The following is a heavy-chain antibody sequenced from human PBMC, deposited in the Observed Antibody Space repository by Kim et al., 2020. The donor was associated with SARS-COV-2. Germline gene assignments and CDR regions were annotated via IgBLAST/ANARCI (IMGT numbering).Heavy chain of an antibody. CDR3: ARDQGITGTQTTIDY. CDR2: INPNSGGT. Sequence: ASVKVSCKASGYTFTGYYMHWVRQAPGQGLEWMGRINPNSGGTNYAQKFQGRVTMTRDTSISTAYMELSRLRSDDTAVYYCARDQGITGTQTTIDYWGQGTLVTVSS. CDR1: GYTFTGYY. D-gene: IGHD1-7*01. J-gene: IGHJ4*02. V-gene: IGHV1-2*06.